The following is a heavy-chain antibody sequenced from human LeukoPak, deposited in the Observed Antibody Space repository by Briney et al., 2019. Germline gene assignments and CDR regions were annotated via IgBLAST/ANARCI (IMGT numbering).Heavy chain of an antibody. V-gene: IGHV3-48*01. Sequence: GGSLRLSCAASGFTFSTYSMNWVRQAPGKGLEWLSYISARGTTIYYADSLKGRLTISRDNAKNALYLQMNSLRAEDTAVYYCARAWGSADYWGQGTLVTVSS. J-gene: IGHJ4*02. CDR2: ISARGTTI. D-gene: IGHD7-27*01. CDR1: GFTFSTYS. CDR3: ARAWGSADY.